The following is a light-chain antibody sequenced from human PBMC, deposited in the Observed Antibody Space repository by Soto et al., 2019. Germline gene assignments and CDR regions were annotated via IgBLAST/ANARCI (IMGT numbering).Light chain of an antibody. J-gene: IGKJ1*01. Sequence: EIVLTQSPGTLSLSPGERATLSCRASQSVSSSYLAGYQQKPGQAPRLLIYGASSRATGIPDRFSGSGSGTDSTLTISRLEPEDFAVYYYQQYGSSPQTFGQGTKVEIK. CDR3: QQYGSSPQT. CDR1: QSVSSSY. CDR2: GAS. V-gene: IGKV3-20*01.